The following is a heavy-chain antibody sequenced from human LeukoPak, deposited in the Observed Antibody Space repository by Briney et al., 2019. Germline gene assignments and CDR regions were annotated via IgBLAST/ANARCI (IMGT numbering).Heavy chain of an antibody. CDR2: LKPTSSDT. V-gene: IGHV1-2*02. J-gene: IGHJ4*02. Sequence: GSSENVYCTASGYTITDYYMHSLRPAPGHGVEWRESLKPTSSDTMYARKSQGRISMTKDTSISTAYMKLTDLRSDHTAVYYCARGRNIEMTTMSGGSDYWGQGTLVSVSS. CDR3: ARGRNIEMTTMSGGSDY. CDR1: GYTITDYY. D-gene: IGHD5-24*01.